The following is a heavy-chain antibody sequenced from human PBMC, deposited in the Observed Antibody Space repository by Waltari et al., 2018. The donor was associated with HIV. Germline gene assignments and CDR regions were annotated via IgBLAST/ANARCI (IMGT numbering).Heavy chain of an antibody. CDR3: ARGRNWDYPSQFDY. V-gene: IGHV4-39*07. CDR1: GNSLGDSKWY. D-gene: IGHD7-27*01. CDR2: IYYRGSP. Sequence: QPQLQESGPGLVKPSESLSLTCTVSGNSLGDSKWYWGWIRQPPGKGLECIGGIYYRGSPYYNPSLKSRVTISLDTPKNQLSLTLTSVAASDTAVYYCARGRNWDYPSQFDYWGQGTLVTVSS. J-gene: IGHJ4*02.